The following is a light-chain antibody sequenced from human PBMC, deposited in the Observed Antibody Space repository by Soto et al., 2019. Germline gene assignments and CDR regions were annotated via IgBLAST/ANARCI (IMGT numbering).Light chain of an antibody. CDR2: AAY. J-gene: IGKJ4*01. CDR3: QQHINWPLT. CDR1: QGISSW. Sequence: DVQMTPSPSSVSASVGGRVTITCRASQGISSWLAWYQQKPGKAPKLLIYAAYSLQSGVPSRFSGSGSGTDFTLTISSLEPEDFALYYCQQHINWPLTFGGGTKVDIK. V-gene: IGKV1-12*01.